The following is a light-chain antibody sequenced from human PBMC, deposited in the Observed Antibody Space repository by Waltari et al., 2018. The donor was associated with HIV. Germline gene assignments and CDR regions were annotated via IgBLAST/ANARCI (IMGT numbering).Light chain of an antibody. CDR3: QVWDSSGDHVV. V-gene: IGLV3-21*02. CDR1: NIGTKS. Sequence: SYVLTQPPSVSVAPGQTARITCGGTNIGTKSVHWYQQKPGQAPVLVVYDDSDRPSGIPERFSGSNSGDTATLTISRVEAGDEADYHCQVWDSSGDHVVFGGGTKLTVL. J-gene: IGLJ3*02. CDR2: DDS.